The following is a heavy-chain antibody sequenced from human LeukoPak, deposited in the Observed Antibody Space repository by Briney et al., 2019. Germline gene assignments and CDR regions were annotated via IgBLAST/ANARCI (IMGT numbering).Heavy chain of an antibody. J-gene: IGHJ4*02. Sequence: SETLSLTCVFSGDSISDDSVNKNNWLNWVRQAPGKGLEWIGDVSLDGITNYNPSLLGRVTISLDKSAKQVSLRLTSVTAADTAVYYCARDRWAVAGTVDYWGQGTLVTVSS. CDR1: GDSISDDSVNKNNW. V-gene: IGHV4-4*02. CDR2: VSLDGIT. CDR3: ARDRWAVAGTVDY. D-gene: IGHD6-19*01.